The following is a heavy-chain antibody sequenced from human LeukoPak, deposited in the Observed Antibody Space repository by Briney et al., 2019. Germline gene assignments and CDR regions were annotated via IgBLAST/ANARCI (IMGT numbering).Heavy chain of an antibody. CDR3: TTGGYGGQFDY. Sequence: GGSLRLSCAASGFTFSSYAMSWVRQAPGKAPEWVSGISGSGGSTYSADSVKGQFTISRDNSKNTLYLQMNSLKTEDTAVYYCTTGGYGGQFDYWGQGTLVTVSS. V-gene: IGHV3-23*01. CDR1: GFTFSSYA. CDR2: ISGSGGST. D-gene: IGHD5-12*01. J-gene: IGHJ4*02.